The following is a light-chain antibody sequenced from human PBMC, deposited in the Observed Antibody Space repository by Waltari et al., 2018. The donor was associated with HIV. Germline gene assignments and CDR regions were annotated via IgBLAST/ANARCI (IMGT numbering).Light chain of an antibody. CDR3: SSYTSSSRV. CDR2: EVS. CDR1: SSDVGGYNY. V-gene: IGLV2-14*01. J-gene: IGLJ3*02. Sequence: QSALTQPASVSGSPGQSITISCPGTSSDVGGYNYVSWYQQHPGKAPKLMIYEVSKRPSGVSHRFSGSKSGNTASLTISGLQAEDEADYYCSSYTSSSRVFGGGTKLTVL.